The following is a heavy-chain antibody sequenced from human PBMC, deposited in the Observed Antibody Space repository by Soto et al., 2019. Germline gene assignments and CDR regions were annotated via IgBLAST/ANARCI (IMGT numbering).Heavy chain of an antibody. Sequence: SVKVSCKASGGTFSSYAISWVRQAPGQGLEWMGGIIPIFGTANYAQKFQGRVTITADESTSTAYMELSSLRSEDTAVYYCARDSRLYDFWSGYLIRWFDPWGQGTLVTVSS. V-gene: IGHV1-69*13. CDR2: IIPIFGTA. CDR3: ARDSRLYDFWSGYLIRWFDP. D-gene: IGHD3-3*01. J-gene: IGHJ5*02. CDR1: GGTFSSYA.